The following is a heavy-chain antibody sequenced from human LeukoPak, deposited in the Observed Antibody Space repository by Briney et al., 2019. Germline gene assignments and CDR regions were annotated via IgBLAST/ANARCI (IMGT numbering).Heavy chain of an antibody. D-gene: IGHD1-26*01. CDR3: ARRSSGIVGSGNWFDP. Sequence: GESLKISCKGSGYTFTTYWIVWVRQLPGKGLEWMGIIYPGDSDTRYSPSFQGQVTISADKSISTAYLQWSSLKASDTAMYYCARRSSGIVGSGNWFDPWGQGTLVTVSS. J-gene: IGHJ5*02. V-gene: IGHV5-51*01. CDR1: GYTFTTYW. CDR2: IYPGDSDT.